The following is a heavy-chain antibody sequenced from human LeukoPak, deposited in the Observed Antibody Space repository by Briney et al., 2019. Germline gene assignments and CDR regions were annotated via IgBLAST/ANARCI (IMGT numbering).Heavy chain of an antibody. J-gene: IGHJ6*03. CDR1: GYTFSSYD. V-gene: IGHV1-8*03. D-gene: IGHD2-8*01. Sequence: ASVKVSCKASGYTFSSYDINWVRQATGQGLEWMGWMNPNSGDRGYAQKFQGRVTITRNTSISTAYMELSSLRSEDTAVYYCARVGPLGVYYYYTDVWGKGTTVTVSS. CDR2: MNPNSGDR. CDR3: ARVGPLGVYYYYTDV.